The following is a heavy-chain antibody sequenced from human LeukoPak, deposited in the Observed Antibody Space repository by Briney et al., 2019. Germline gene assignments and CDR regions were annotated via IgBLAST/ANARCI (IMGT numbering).Heavy chain of an antibody. D-gene: IGHD6-13*01. CDR3: ARVQQLVKWIRGSRRYYFDY. CDR1: GFTFSSYA. J-gene: IGHJ4*02. V-gene: IGHV3-30*04. Sequence: GRSLRLSCAASGFTFSSYAMHWVRQAPGKGLEWVAVISYDGSNKYYADSVKGRFTISRDNSKNTLYLQMNSLRAEDTAVYYCARVQQLVKWIRGSRRYYFDYWGQGTLVTVSS. CDR2: ISYDGSNK.